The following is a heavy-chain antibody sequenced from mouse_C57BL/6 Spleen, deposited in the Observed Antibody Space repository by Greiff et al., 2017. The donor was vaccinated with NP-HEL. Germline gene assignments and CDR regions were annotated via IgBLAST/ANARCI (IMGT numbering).Heavy chain of an antibody. D-gene: IGHD1-1*01. CDR1: GFTFSDYG. V-gene: IGHV5-17*01. CDR3: ARNAATTVDFDY. Sequence: EVKLVESGGGLVKPGGSLKLSCAASGFTFSDYGMHWVRQAPEKGLEWVAYISSGSSTIYHADTVKGRFTISRDNAKNTLFLQMTSLRSEDTAMYYCARNAATTVDFDYWGQGTTLTVSS. J-gene: IGHJ2*01. CDR2: ISSGSSTI.